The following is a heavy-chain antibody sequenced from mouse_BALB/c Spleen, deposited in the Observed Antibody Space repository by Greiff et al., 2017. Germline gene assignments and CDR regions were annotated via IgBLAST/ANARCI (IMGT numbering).Heavy chain of an antibody. CDR1: GYSITSGYY. CDR3: ARGTYPYYFDY. J-gene: IGHJ2*01. Sequence: EVQLVESGPGLVKPSQSLSLTCSVTGYSITSGYYWNWIRQFPGNKLEWMGYISYDGSNNYNPSLKNRISITRDTSKNQFFLKLNSVTTEDTATYYCARGTYPYYFDYWGQGTTLTVSS. CDR2: ISYDGSN. V-gene: IGHV3-6*02. D-gene: IGHD5-1*01.